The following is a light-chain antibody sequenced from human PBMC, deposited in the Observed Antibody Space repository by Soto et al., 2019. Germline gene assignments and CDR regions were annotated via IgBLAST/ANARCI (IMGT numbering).Light chain of an antibody. V-gene: IGKV3-15*01. Sequence: ETVMTQSPATLSVSPGERATLSCRASQSVGSDLAWYQQKPGQAPRLLIYGASTRATGIPARFSGSASGTEFTLTISSLQSEDFAVYYCQQYDKWPPTFGQGTKVDI. CDR1: QSVGSD. CDR2: GAS. J-gene: IGKJ1*01. CDR3: QQYDKWPPT.